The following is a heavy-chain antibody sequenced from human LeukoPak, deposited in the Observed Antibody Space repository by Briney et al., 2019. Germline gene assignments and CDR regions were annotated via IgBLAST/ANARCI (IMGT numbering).Heavy chain of an antibody. CDR2: ISYDGSNK. CDR3: ARVGGNDFWSGYPEY. V-gene: IGHV3-30*03. D-gene: IGHD3-3*01. CDR1: GFTFSSYG. J-gene: IGHJ4*02. Sequence: PGGSLRLSCAASGFTFSSYGMHWVRQAPGKGLEWVAVISYDGSNKYYADSVKGRFTISRDNSKNTLYLQMNSLRAEDTAVYYCARVGGNDFWSGYPEYWGQGTLVTVSS.